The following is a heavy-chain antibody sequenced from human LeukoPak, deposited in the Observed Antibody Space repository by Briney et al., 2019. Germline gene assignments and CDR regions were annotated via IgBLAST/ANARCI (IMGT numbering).Heavy chain of an antibody. J-gene: IGHJ5*02. Sequence: SGTLSLTCTVSGVSIKNYYWSWIRQPPGKGLEWIANIYYAGSSNYNPSLKSRVSVSIDASKNHLSLKLTSVTAADTAIYYCARQAVIISTGMEGPWFDPWGQGTLVAVSS. D-gene: IGHD2/OR15-2a*01. CDR1: GVSIKNYY. CDR2: IYYAGSS. CDR3: ARQAVIISTGMEGPWFDP. V-gene: IGHV4-59*08.